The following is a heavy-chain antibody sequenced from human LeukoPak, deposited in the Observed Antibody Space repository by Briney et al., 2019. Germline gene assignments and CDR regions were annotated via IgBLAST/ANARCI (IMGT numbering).Heavy chain of an antibody. CDR2: IYYSGST. V-gene: IGHV4-39*07. J-gene: IGHJ4*02. Sequence: PSETLSLTCTVSGGSISSSSYYWGWIRQPPGKGLEWIGSIYYSGSTYYNPSLKSRVTISVDTSKNQFSLKLSSVTAADTAVYYCARDTPPITSGDYWGQGTLVTVSS. D-gene: IGHD2-2*01. CDR1: GGSISSSSYY. CDR3: ARDTPPITSGDY.